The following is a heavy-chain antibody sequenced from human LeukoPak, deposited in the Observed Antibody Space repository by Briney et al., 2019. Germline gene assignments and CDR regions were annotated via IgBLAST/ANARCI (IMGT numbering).Heavy chain of an antibody. CDR2: INPNSGGT. D-gene: IGHD6-19*01. CDR1: GYTFNGYY. Sequence: GASVKVSHKASGYTFNGYYMHWVRQAPGQGVEWMGWINPNSGGTNYAQQFQGRVTMTSDTSISTAYMELSRLRSDDTAVYYCARDASSGWYLPLYYFDYWGQGTLVTVSS. V-gene: IGHV1-2*02. J-gene: IGHJ4*02. CDR3: ARDASSGWYLPLYYFDY.